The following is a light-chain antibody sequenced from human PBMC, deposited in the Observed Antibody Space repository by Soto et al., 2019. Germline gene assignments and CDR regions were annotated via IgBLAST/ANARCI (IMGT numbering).Light chain of an antibody. Sequence: EVVMTQSPATLSMSPGERATLSCRASQSVSSSLAWYQQKPGQAPRLLIYGASTRATGIPDRFSGSGSETEFTLTISSLQAEAFAIYYCQQYNQWWTFGQGTKVEIK. CDR2: GAS. CDR1: QSVSSS. CDR3: QQYNQWWT. J-gene: IGKJ1*01. V-gene: IGKV3-15*01.